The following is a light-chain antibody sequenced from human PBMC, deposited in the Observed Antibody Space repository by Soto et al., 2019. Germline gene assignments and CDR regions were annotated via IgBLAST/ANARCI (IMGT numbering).Light chain of an antibody. V-gene: IGKV1-5*03. CDR3: QQYNSYSPYT. Sequence: DIQMTQSPSTLSASVGDRVTITCRASQSISSWLAWYQQKPGKAPKRLIYKATSLESGVPSRFSGSESGTEFTLTISSLQPDNFATYYCQQYNSYSPYTFGQGTKLEIK. J-gene: IGKJ2*01. CDR2: KAT. CDR1: QSISSW.